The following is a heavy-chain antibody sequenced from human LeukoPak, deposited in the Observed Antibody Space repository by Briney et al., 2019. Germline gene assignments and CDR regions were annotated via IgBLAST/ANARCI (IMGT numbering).Heavy chain of an antibody. D-gene: IGHD3-10*01. CDR2: IKQDGSEK. J-gene: IGHJ4*02. Sequence: TGGSLRLSCAASVFIFSNYWMSWVRQAPGKGLEWVANIKQDGSEKFYVDSVKGRFTISRDNSKNTLYLQMNSLRAEDTAVYYCVRWGLGSGSSLPFDYWGQGTLVTVSS. V-gene: IGHV3-7*01. CDR1: VFIFSNYW. CDR3: VRWGLGSGSSLPFDY.